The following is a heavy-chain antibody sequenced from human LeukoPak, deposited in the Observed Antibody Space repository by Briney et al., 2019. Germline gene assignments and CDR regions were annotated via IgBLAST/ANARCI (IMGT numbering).Heavy chain of an antibody. Sequence: GGSLRLSCAASGSSFSNYGMHWVRQAPGKGLEWVAVIWSGGTDKYYADSVKGRFTVSKDNSKNTLYLQMNSLRAEDTAVYYCGKRLTSWELEYWGQGTLVTVSS. CDR2: IWSGGTDK. J-gene: IGHJ4*02. V-gene: IGHV3-30*02. CDR3: GKRLTSWELEY. CDR1: GSSFSNYG. D-gene: IGHD1-26*01.